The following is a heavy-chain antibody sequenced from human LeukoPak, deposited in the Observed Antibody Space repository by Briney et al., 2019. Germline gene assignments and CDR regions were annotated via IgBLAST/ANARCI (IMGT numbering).Heavy chain of an antibody. CDR1: GGSISGYY. D-gene: IGHD6-13*01. CDR2: IYYSGST. J-gene: IGHJ4*02. CDR3: ARGGYSSSWYVLRFDY. Sequence: SETLSLTCTVSGGSISGYYWSWIRQPPGKGLEWIGYIYYSGSTNYNPSLKSRVTISVDTSKNQFSLKLSSVTAADTAVYYCARGGYSSSWYVLRFDYWGQGTLVTVSS. V-gene: IGHV4-59*01.